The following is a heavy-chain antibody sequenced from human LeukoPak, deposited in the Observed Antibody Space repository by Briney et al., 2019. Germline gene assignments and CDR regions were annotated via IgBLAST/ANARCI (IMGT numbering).Heavy chain of an antibody. CDR1: GFIFSDYY. CDR2: ISSSGSTI. CDR3: AGGGREYSRSSFSTY. J-gene: IGHJ4*02. Sequence: GGSLRLSCAASGFIFSDYYMSWIRQAPGKGLEWVSYISSSGSTIHYADSVKGRFTISRDNAKNSLFLQMNSLRVEDTAVYYCAGGGREYSRSSFSTYWGQGTLVTVSS. D-gene: IGHD1-26*01. V-gene: IGHV3-11*01.